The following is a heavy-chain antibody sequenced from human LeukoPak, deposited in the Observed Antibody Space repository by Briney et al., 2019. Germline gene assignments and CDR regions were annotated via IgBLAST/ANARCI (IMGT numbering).Heavy chain of an antibody. D-gene: IGHD1-1*01. J-gene: IGHJ4*02. CDR2: INSDGSGT. V-gene: IGHV3-74*01. Sequence: GGSLRLSCATSGFIFGNYRMHWVRQAPGKGLVWVSRINSDGSGTDYAESVKGRLTISRDNAKNTLYLHMSSLRVEDTAVYYCARDRVRPDQRGLFDYWGQGTLVTVSS. CDR3: ARDRVRPDQRGLFDY. CDR1: GFIFGNYR.